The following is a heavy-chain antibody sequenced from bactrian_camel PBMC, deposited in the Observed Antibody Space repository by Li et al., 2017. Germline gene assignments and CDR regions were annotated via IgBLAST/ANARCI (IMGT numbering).Heavy chain of an antibody. J-gene: IGHJ4*01. V-gene: IGHV3S6*01. Sequence: QVQLVESGGGLVQPGGSLRLSCAVNGFTSSSYYIYWVRQAPGKGLEWVSSIYSDGSREVYSSFVKGRFAISKDNAKNTVYLQMNSLKSEDKALYYCVQTRTWRIPGSQGTQVTVS. D-gene: IGHD5*01. CDR2: IYSDGSRE. CDR1: GFTSSSYY.